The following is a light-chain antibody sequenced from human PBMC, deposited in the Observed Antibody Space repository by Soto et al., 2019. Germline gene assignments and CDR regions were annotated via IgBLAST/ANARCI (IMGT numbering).Light chain of an antibody. CDR1: QSISNY. J-gene: IGKJ1*01. V-gene: IGKV1-39*01. Sequence: DIQMTQSPSSLSASVGDRVTITCRASQSISNYLKWYQQKPGKAPNLLIYAASNLQSGVPSRFSGSGSGTDFTLTISSLHREDFATYYCQQSYSTPRVTFGQGTKVDIK. CDR3: QQSYSTPRVT. CDR2: AAS.